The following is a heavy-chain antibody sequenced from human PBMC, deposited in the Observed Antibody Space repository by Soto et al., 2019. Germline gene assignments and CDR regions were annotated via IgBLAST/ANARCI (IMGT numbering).Heavy chain of an antibody. J-gene: IGHJ4*02. CDR3: ARSRRSTRSFDY. D-gene: IGHD2-15*01. CDR2: IYYSGST. V-gene: IGHV4-59*01. Sequence: SETLSFTCTVSGGSISTYWWSWIRQPPRKGLEWIGYIYYSGSTNYNPSLKSRVTISVDTSKDQFSLKLTSVTAADTAVYYCARSRRSTRSFDYWGQGTLVTVSS. CDR1: GGSISTYW.